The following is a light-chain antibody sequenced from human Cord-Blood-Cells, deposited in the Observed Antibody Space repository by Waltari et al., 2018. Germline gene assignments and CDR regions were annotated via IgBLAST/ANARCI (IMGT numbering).Light chain of an antibody. CDR2: RNN. Sequence: QSVLTQPPSASGTPGQRVTISCSGSSSNIGSNTVNWYQQLPGTAPKLLIYRNNQRPSGGPDRFAGAKSGTSASLSSSGRQAEDEADYYCAAWDDSLNGWVFGGGTKLTVL. CDR3: AAWDDSLNGWV. CDR1: SSNIGSNT. V-gene: IGLV1-44*01. J-gene: IGLJ3*02.